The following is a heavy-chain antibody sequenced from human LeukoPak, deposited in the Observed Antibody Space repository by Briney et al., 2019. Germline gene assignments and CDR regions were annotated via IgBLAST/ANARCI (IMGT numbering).Heavy chain of an antibody. CDR2: IYHSGST. D-gene: IGHD3-10*01. J-gene: IGHJ4*02. V-gene: IGHV4-38-2*01. CDR3: ARRITMVRGVIISLLYFDY. Sequence: PSETLSLTCAVSGYSISSGYYWGWIRQPPGKGLEWIGSIYHSGSTCYNPSLKSRVTISVDTSKNQFSLKLSSVTAADTAVYYCARRITMVRGVIISLLYFDYWGQGTLVTVSS. CDR1: GYSISSGYY.